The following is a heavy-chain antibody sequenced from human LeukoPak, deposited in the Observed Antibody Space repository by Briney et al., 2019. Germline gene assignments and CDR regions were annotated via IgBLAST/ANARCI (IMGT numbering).Heavy chain of an antibody. V-gene: IGHV1-69*13. J-gene: IGHJ4*02. CDR3: ARAGIAAGTFDY. D-gene: IGHD6-13*01. CDR2: IIPIFGTA. CDR1: GGTFSSYA. Sequence: WASVKVSCKASGGTFSSYAISWVRQAPGQGLEWMGGIIPIFGTANYAQKFQGRVTITADESTSTAYMELSSLRSQDTAVHYCARAGIAAGTFDYWGQGTLVTVSS.